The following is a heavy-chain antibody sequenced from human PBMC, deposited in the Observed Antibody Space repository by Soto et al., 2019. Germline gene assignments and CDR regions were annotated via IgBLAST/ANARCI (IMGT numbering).Heavy chain of an antibody. J-gene: IGHJ6*02. V-gene: IGHV5-51*01. CDR2: IFPDDSDT. Sequence: RGESLKISCKGSGYNFATYWIGWVRQMPGKGLEWMGIIFPDDSDTKYSPSFQGQVTISADKSISTAYLQWNSLRVEDTAVYYCVRDIITTGLLGVWGQGTPVTVSS. CDR3: VRDIITTGLLGV. CDR1: GYNFATYW. D-gene: IGHD4-17*01.